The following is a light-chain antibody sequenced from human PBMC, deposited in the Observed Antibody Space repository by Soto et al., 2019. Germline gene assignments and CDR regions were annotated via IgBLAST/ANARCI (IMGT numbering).Light chain of an antibody. J-gene: IGKJ5*01. CDR1: QDISNY. CDR2: DAS. Sequence: IQVTKCISSFSDTVGDRVSVTSQASQDISNYLNWHQQTLGKAPKLLIYDASNLETGVPSRLSGSGSGTDFTFSISSLQPEDIATYDCQQYSHLITIGQGTRLEIK. V-gene: IGKV1-33*01. CDR3: QQYSHLIT.